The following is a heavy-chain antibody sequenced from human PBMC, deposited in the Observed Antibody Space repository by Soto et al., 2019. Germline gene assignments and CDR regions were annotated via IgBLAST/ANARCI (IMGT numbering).Heavy chain of an antibody. D-gene: IGHD3-10*01. Sequence: PSETLSLTCTVSGGSISSYYWSWIRQPPGKGLEWIGYIYYSGSTNYNPSLKSRVTISVDTSKNQFSLKLSSVTAADTAVYYRARVVVTMVRGVIRYYYYYGMDVWGQGTTVTVSS. CDR3: ARVVVTMVRGVIRYYYYYGMDV. CDR1: GGSISSYY. J-gene: IGHJ6*02. V-gene: IGHV4-59*01. CDR2: IYYSGST.